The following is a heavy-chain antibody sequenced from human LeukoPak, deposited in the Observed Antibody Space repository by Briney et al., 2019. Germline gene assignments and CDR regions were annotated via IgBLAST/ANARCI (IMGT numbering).Heavy chain of an antibody. CDR2: IGSSGSMI. CDR1: GFSVSSYE. Sequence: GGSLRLSCAASGFSVSSYEVIWVRQAPGKGLEWVSYIGSSGSMIHYADSVKGRFTISRDNAKNSLYLQMNSLRAEDTAVYYCAALVVVVDVWGQGTTVTVSS. V-gene: IGHV3-48*03. J-gene: IGHJ6*02. CDR3: AALVVVVDV. D-gene: IGHD3-22*01.